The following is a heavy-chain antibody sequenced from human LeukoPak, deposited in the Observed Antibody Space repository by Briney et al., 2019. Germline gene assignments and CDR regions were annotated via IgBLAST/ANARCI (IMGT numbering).Heavy chain of an antibody. J-gene: IGHJ5*02. V-gene: IGHV4-61*05. D-gene: IGHD1-26*01. CDR1: GGSISSSSYY. CDR3: ARGSGSYPWDWFDP. CDR2: IYYSGST. Sequence: SETLSLTCTVSGGSISSSSYYWGWIRQPPGKGLEWIGYIYYSGSTNYNPSLKSRVTISVDTSKNQFSLKLSSVTAADTAVYYCARGSGSYPWDWFDPWGQGTLVTVSS.